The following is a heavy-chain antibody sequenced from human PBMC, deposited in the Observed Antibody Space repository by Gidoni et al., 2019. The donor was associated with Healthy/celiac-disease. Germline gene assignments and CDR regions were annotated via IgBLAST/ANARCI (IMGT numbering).Heavy chain of an antibody. CDR3: AKDIFDWLIYYFDY. CDR1: GFTFSSYA. Sequence: EVQLLESGGGLVQPGGSLRLSCAASGFTFSSYAMSWVRQAPGKGLEWVSAIIGSGGSTYYADSVKGRFTISRDNSKNTLYLQMNSLSAEDTAVYYCAKDIFDWLIYYFDYWGQGTLVTVSS. CDR2: IIGSGGST. D-gene: IGHD3-9*01. V-gene: IGHV3-23*01. J-gene: IGHJ4*02.